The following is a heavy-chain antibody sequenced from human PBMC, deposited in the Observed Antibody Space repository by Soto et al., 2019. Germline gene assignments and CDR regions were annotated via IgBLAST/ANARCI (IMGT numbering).Heavy chain of an antibody. D-gene: IGHD3-3*01. CDR3: ARMNGFWSGYYISRDYYYGMDV. V-gene: IGHV4-34*01. CDR2: INHSGST. J-gene: IGHJ6*02. Sequence: VQLQQWGAGLLKPSETLSLTYAVYGGSFSGYYWSWIRQPPGKGLEWIGEINHSGSTNYNPSLKSRVTISVDTYKNEFSLKLSSVTAADTAVYYCARMNGFWSGYYISRDYYYGMDVWGQGTTVTVSS. CDR1: GGSFSGYY.